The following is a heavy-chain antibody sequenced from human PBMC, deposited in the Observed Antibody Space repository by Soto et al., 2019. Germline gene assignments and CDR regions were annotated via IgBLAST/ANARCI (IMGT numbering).Heavy chain of an antibody. D-gene: IGHD2-21*02. J-gene: IGHJ6*02. V-gene: IGHV4-31*01. CDR2: IYYSGST. CDR1: GGSIRSGGYY. CDR3: XXXXXXDCHHGMNV. Sequence: QVQLQESGPGLVKPSQTLSLTCTVSGGSIRSGGYYWSWIRQHPGKGLGWIGYIYYSGSTDYNPSLMIQVTISVATSKSQFSLTLXXXXXXXXXXXXXXXXXXXDCHHGMNVWGQGTTVTV.